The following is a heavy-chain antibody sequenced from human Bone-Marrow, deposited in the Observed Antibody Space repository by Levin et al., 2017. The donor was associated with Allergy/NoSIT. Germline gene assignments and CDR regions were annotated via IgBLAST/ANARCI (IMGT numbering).Heavy chain of an antibody. Sequence: GESLKISCAASGFTFSNYGMHWVRQAPGNGLEWVAVISFNGNNKYYTDSVKGRFNISRDNSKNTLFLQMNSLRAEDTAVYYCTKALGGDYDFWTGLPTGYFDLWGRGTLVTVSS. V-gene: IGHV3-30*18. D-gene: IGHD3-3*01. CDR1: GFTFSNYG. CDR2: ISFNGNNK. CDR3: TKALGGDYDFWTGLPTGYFDL. J-gene: IGHJ2*01.